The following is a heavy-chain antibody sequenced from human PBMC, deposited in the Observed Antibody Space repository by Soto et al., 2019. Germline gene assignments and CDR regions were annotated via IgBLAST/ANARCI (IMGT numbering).Heavy chain of an antibody. D-gene: IGHD1-7*01. V-gene: IGHV4-59*01. CDR2: IYYSGST. CDR1: GGSISSYY. CDR3: ARDYSELRKSNYYYYYYMDV. J-gene: IGHJ6*03. Sequence: PSEILSLTCTVSGGSISSYYWSWIRQPPGKGLEWIGYIYYSGSTNYNPSLKSRVTISVDTSKNQFSLKLSSVTAADTAVYYCARDYSELRKSNYYYYYYMDVWGKGTTVTVSS.